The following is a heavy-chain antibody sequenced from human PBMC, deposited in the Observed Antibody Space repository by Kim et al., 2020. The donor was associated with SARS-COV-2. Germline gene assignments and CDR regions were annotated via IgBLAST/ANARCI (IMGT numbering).Heavy chain of an antibody. Sequence: SETLSLTCSVSGGSISGFYWSWLRQPAGKGLEWIGRIYSSGSTSYNPSLKSRVAMSVDTSKNQFSLEMSSVTAADTALYFCARGHCLNGFCLGVSPFDLWGRGTMVSVSS. CDR1: GGSISGFY. V-gene: IGHV4-4*07. CDR3: ARGHCLNGFCLGVSPFDL. CDR2: IYSSGST. D-gene: IGHD2-8*01. J-gene: IGHJ3*01.